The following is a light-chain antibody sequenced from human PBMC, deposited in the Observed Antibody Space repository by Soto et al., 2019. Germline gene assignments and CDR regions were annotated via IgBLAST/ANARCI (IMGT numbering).Light chain of an antibody. Sequence: QSALTQPPSASGSPGQSVTISCTGTSSEVGYVSRYQQHPGKAPKLMIYEVSKWPSGVPDRFSGSGSGNTASLTVSGLQAEDEADYYCSSYTSSSTPVVFGGGTKLTVL. CDR2: EVS. V-gene: IGLV2-8*01. CDR3: SSYTSSSTPVV. CDR1: SSEVGY. J-gene: IGLJ2*01.